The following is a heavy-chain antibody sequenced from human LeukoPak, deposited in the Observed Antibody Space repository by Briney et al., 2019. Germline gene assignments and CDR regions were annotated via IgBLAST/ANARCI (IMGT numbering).Heavy chain of an antibody. Sequence: GGSLRLSCAASGFTFSSYSMNWVRQAPGKGLEWVSSISSSSSYIYYADSVKGRFTISRDNARNSLYLQMNSLRAEDTAVYYCAREPVGDKSLDYWGQGTLVTVSS. CDR2: ISSSSSYI. V-gene: IGHV3-21*01. CDR1: GFTFSSYS. J-gene: IGHJ4*02. D-gene: IGHD1-26*01. CDR3: AREPVGDKSLDY.